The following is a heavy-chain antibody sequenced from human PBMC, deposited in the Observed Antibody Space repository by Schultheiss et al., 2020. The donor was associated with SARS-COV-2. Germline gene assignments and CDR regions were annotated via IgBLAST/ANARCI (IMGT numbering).Heavy chain of an antibody. J-gene: IGHJ6*02. D-gene: IGHD7-27*01. CDR1: GGSISSGGYS. CDR3: ARDRLGFGLDV. CDR2: IYHSGST. V-gene: IGHV4-30-2*02. Sequence: SETLSLTCAVSGGSISSGGYSWSWIRQPPGKGLEWIGYIYHSGSTYYIPSLKSRVNISVDTSKNQFSLKLSSVTAADTAVYYCARDRLGFGLDVWGQGTTVTVSS.